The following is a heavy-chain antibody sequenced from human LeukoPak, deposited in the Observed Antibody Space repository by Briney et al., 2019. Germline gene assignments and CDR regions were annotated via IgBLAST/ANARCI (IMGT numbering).Heavy chain of an antibody. CDR2: ISWNSGSI. CDR3: AKGEMATIIGAFDI. Sequence: GRSLRLSCAASGFTFDDYAMHWVRQAPGKGLEWVSGISWNSGSIGYADSVKGRFTTSRDNAKNSLYLQMNSLRAEDMALYYCAKGEMATIIGAFDIWGQGTMVTVSS. D-gene: IGHD5-24*01. V-gene: IGHV3-9*03. J-gene: IGHJ3*02. CDR1: GFTFDDYA.